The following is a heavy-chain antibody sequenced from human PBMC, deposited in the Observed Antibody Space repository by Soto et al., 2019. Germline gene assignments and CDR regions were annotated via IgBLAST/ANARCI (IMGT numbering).Heavy chain of an antibody. J-gene: IGHJ4*02. Sequence: GGSLRLSCAASGFTFSDHYMDWVRQAPGKGLEWVGRTRNKANSYTTEYAASVKGRFTISRDDSKNSLYLQMNSLKTEDTAVYYCARVGVYEWEPTYDYWGQGTLVTVSS. CDR3: ARVGVYEWEPTYDY. V-gene: IGHV3-72*01. D-gene: IGHD1-26*01. CDR1: GFTFSDHY. CDR2: TRNKANSYTT.